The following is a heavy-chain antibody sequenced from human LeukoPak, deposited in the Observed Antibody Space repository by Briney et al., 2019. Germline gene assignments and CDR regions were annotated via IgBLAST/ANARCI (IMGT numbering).Heavy chain of an antibody. CDR1: GGSLSGYY. Sequence: KASETLSLTCAVYGGSLSGYYWSWIRQPPGKGLEWIGEINHSGSTNYNPSLKSRVTISIDTSKNQFSLKLSSVTAADTAIYYCARETPTYYYFDLWGRGTLVTVSS. J-gene: IGHJ2*01. V-gene: IGHV4-34*01. CDR3: ARETPTYYYFDL. CDR2: INHSGST.